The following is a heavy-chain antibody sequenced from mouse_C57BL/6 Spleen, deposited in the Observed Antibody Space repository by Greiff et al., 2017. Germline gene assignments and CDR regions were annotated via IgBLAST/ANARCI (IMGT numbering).Heavy chain of an antibody. CDR1: GYTFTSYW. CDR3: ARWGLLREMAY. Sequence: QVQLQQPGAELVMPGASVKLSCKASGYTFTSYWMHWVKQRPGQGLEWIGEIDPSDSYTNYNHKFKGKSTLTGDKSSSTAYMQLSSLTSEDSAVYYCARWGLLREMAYWGQGTLVTVS. J-gene: IGHJ3*01. CDR2: IDPSDSYT. V-gene: IGHV1-69*01. D-gene: IGHD1-1*01.